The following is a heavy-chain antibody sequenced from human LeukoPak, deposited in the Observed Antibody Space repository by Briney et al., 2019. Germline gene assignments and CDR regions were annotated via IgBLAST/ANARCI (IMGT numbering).Heavy chain of an antibody. J-gene: IGHJ4*02. D-gene: IGHD1-26*01. CDR3: ARQPLVGATAFDY. CDR2: INPNSGGT. V-gene: IGHV1-2*06. CDR1: GYTFTGYY. Sequence: GASVKVSCKASGYTFTGYYMHWVRQAPGQGLEWMGRINPNSGGTNYAQKFQGRVTMTRNTSISTAYMELSSLRSEDTAVYYCARQPLVGATAFDYWGQGTLVTVSS.